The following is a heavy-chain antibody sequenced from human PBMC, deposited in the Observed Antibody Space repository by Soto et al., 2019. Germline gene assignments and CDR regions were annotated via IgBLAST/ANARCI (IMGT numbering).Heavy chain of an antibody. D-gene: IGHD6-13*01. CDR2: INHSGST. V-gene: IGHV4-34*01. J-gene: IGHJ5*02. Sequence: PSETLSLTCAVYGGSFSGYYWSWIRQPPGKGLEWIGEINHSGSTNYNPSLKSRVTISVDTSKNQFSLKLSSVTAADTAVYYCARVGPRGSLGLGWIYSSSWYRSWFDPWGQGTLVTVSS. CDR3: ARVGPRGSLGLGWIYSSSWYRSWFDP. CDR1: GGSFSGYY.